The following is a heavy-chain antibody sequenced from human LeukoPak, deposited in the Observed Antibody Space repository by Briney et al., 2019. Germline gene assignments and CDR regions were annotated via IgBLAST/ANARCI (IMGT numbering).Heavy chain of an antibody. J-gene: IGHJ4*02. Sequence: SVKVSCKASGGTFSSYTINWVRQAPGQGLEWMGGIIPVFGTANYVQKFQGRVTMTRDTSTSTVYMELSSLRSEDTAVYYCARDLGELMYYFDYWGQGTLVTVSS. V-gene: IGHV1-69*05. CDR2: IIPVFGTA. CDR1: GGTFSSYT. CDR3: ARDLGELMYYFDY. D-gene: IGHD3-10*01.